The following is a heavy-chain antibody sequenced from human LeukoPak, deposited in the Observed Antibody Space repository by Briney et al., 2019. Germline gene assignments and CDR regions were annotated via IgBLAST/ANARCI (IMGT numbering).Heavy chain of an antibody. J-gene: IGHJ4*02. CDR1: GGTFSSYA. CDR3: ARDGVAAAGNFDY. CDR2: IIPIFGTA. Sequence: ASVKVSCKASGGTFSSYAISWVRQAPGQGLEWMGGIIPIFGTANYAQKFQGRVTIIADESTSTAYMELSSLRSEDTAVYYCARDGVAAAGNFDYWGQGTLVTVSS. V-gene: IGHV1-69*13. D-gene: IGHD6-13*01.